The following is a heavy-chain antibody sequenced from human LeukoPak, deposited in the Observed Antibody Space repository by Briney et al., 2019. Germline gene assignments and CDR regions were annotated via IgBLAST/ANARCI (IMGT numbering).Heavy chain of an antibody. CDR3: ARGFWGWEVDY. CDR1: GFTFSSYW. J-gene: IGHJ4*02. D-gene: IGHD3-16*01. V-gene: IGHV3-74*01. CDR2: INSDGSTT. Sequence: QSGGSLRLSCAASGFTFSSYWMHWVRQAPGKGLVWVSRINSDGSTTHYADSVKGRFTMSRDNAKNTLYLQMNSLRAEDTAVYYCARGFWGWEVDYWGQGTLVTVSS.